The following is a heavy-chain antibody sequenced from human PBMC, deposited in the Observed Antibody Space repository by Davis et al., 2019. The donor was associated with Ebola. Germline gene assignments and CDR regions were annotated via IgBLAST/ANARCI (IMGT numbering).Heavy chain of an antibody. D-gene: IGHD1-1*01. J-gene: IGHJ4*02. CDR2: INPNSGVT. CDR1: GYTFTGHY. Sequence: ASVKVSCKTSGYTFTGHYIQWVRQAPGQGLEWMGRINPNSGVTNYAQNVQGRVTMTTDTSTSTAYMEVGILRSDDTAVYYCARAQFPTTSDHWGQGTLVTVSS. CDR3: ARAQFPTTSDH. V-gene: IGHV1-2*06.